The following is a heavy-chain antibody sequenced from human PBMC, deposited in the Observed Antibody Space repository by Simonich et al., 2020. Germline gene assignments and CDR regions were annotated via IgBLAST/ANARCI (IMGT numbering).Heavy chain of an antibody. D-gene: IGHD6-19*01. V-gene: IGHV3-21*01. Sequence: EVQLVESGGGLVKPGGSLRLSCAASGFTFSSYSMNWARQAPGKGLEGVSSISSSSRYIYYADSVKGRFTISRDNAKNSLYLQMNSLRAEDTAVYYCARWIAVAGTGAYGMDVWGQGTTVTVSS. CDR2: ISSSSRYI. CDR1: GFTFSSYS. CDR3: ARWIAVAGTGAYGMDV. J-gene: IGHJ6*02.